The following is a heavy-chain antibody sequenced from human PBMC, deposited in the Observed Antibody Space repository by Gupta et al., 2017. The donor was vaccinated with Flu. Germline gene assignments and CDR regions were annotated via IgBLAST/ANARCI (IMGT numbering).Heavy chain of an antibody. CDR1: GFTLSDYN. D-gene: IGHD2-2*01. Sequence: EVQLVESGGGLVKPRGSLRLSCAASGFTLSDYNLNWVRQAPGKGPEWVSSITYSSSFIYYEDSVKGRFTISRDNAKNSLYLQMNGLRAEDTAVYYCARDSCSSTSCHEYWFDPWGQGTLVTVSS. V-gene: IGHV3-21*01. CDR3: ARDSCSSTSCHEYWFDP. J-gene: IGHJ5*02. CDR2: ITYSSSFI.